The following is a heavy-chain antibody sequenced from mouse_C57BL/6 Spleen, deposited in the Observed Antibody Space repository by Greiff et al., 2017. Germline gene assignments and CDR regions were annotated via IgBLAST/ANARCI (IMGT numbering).Heavy chain of an antibody. CDR1: GFTFSDYY. D-gene: IGHD1-1*01. CDR3: ARDITTVVATDWYFDV. Sequence: EVKLMESEGGLVQPGSSMKLSCTASGFTFSDYYMAWVRQVPEKGLEWVANINYDGSSTYYLDSLKSRFIISRDNAKNILYLQMSSLKSEDTATYYCARDITTVVATDWYFDVWGTGTTVTVSS. V-gene: IGHV5-16*01. J-gene: IGHJ1*03. CDR2: INYDGSST.